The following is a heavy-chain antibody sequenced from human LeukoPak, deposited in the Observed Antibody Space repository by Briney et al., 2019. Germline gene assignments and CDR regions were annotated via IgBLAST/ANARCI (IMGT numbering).Heavy chain of an antibody. V-gene: IGHV3-49*04. D-gene: IGHD3-22*01. J-gene: IGHJ4*02. CDR1: GFTFGDYA. CDR2: IRRKAHGGTT. Sequence: PGGSLRLSCTTSGFTFGDYAMSWVRQAPGKGLEWVSFIRRKAHGGTTEYAASVKVRFSSSRDHSKSIAYLQMNSLKTEDTAVYFCTRVTYYYDNSGYFHFDSWGQGSLVTVSS. CDR3: TRVTYYYDNSGYFHFDS.